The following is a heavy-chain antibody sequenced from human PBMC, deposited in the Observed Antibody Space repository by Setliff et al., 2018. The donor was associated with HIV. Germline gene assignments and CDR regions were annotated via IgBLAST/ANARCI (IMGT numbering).Heavy chain of an antibody. CDR1: GYSFTTYY. V-gene: IGHV1-46*01. Sequence: ASVKVSCKASGYSFTTYYIHWMRQAPGQGLEWLAVINPGGGNTNYAQKFQGRVTVTRDTSTSTVYMELNSLRPEDTAVYYCAAHYDILTGYRRPLDYWGQGTLVTVSS. CDR2: INPGGGNT. CDR3: AAHYDILTGYRRPLDY. D-gene: IGHD3-9*01. J-gene: IGHJ4*02.